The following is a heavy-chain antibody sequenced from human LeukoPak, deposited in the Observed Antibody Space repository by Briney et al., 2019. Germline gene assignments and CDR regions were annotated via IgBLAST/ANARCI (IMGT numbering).Heavy chain of an antibody. CDR1: GGSVSSGSYY. CDR2: IYYSGST. V-gene: IGHV4-61*01. CDR3: ARVVEGSTSFTTYYFDY. J-gene: IGHJ4*02. D-gene: IGHD2-2*01. Sequence: SETLSFTCTVSGGSVSSGSYYWSWIRQPPGKGLEWIGYIYYSGSTNYNPSLKSRVTISVDTSKNQFSLKLSSVTAADTAVYYCARVVEGSTSFTTYYFDYWGQGTLVTVSS.